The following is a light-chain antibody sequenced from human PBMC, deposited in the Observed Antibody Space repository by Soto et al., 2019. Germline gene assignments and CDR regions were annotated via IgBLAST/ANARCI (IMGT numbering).Light chain of an antibody. CDR2: DVT. CDR1: NSDVGGYNF. CDR3: SSYTSSSILV. V-gene: IGLV2-14*01. J-gene: IGLJ1*01. Sequence: QSVLTQPAFVSGSPGQSITISCTGTNSDVGGYNFVSWYQQHPGKVPKLMIYDVTNRPSGVSNRFSGSKSGNTASLTISGLQAEDEADYYCSSYTSSSILVFGPGTKVTVL.